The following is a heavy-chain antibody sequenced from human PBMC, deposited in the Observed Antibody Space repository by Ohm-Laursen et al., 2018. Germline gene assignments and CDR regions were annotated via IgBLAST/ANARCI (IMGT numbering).Heavy chain of an antibody. Sequence: TLSLTCAAYGGSFSNHYWNWIRQTPGKGLEWIGRIYSSGGTNYNPSLKSRVTMSLDTSRNEFSLKVNFVTVADTAVYYCARDNGIYGMDVWGQGTTVTVSS. D-gene: IGHD2-8*01. CDR3: ARDNGIYGMDV. J-gene: IGHJ6*02. CDR2: IYSSGGT. CDR1: GGSFSNHY. V-gene: IGHV4-59*10.